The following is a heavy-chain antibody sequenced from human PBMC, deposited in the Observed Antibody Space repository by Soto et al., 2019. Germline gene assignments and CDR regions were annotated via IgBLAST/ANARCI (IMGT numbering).Heavy chain of an antibody. CDR3: ARHNPNILMVYAIDY. V-gene: IGHV1-3*01. J-gene: IGHJ4*03. CDR2: INPANDNT. Sequence: GASVKVSCKASGYTFTSYAIQWVRQAPGQRLEWMGWINPANDNTAYSQKLQGRVTITRDTSATIAYMELSSLRSEDTAVYYCARHNPNILMVYAIDYWGQGTMVTVSS. D-gene: IGHD2-8*01. CDR1: GYTFTSYA.